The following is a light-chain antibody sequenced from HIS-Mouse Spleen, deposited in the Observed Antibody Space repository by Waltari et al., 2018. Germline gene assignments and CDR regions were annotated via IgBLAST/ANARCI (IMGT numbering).Light chain of an antibody. J-gene: IGLJ2*01. Sequence: SYELTQPPSVSVSPGQTARITCSGDALPKKYAYWYQQKSGQAPVLVIYEDSKRPAGSPDGFSGSSSGTMATLTISGAQVEDEADYYCYSTDSSGNHRVFGGGTKLTVL. V-gene: IGLV3-10*01. CDR3: YSTDSSGNHRV. CDR1: ALPKKY. CDR2: EDS.